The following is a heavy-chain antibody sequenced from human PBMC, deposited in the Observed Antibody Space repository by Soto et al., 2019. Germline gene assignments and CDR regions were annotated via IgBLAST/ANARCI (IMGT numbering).Heavy chain of an antibody. J-gene: IGHJ4*02. V-gene: IGHV3-48*03. D-gene: IGHD2-2*01. CDR3: VRRYCSSASCTFDF. CDR1: GFTFSTYE. CDR2: ISSSGTTM. Sequence: PGGSLRLSCTASGFTFSTYEMNWVRQAPGKWLEWVSYISSSGTTMYYADSVKGRFSISRDNAKSSLFLQMNSLRAEDTAVYYCVRRYCSSASCTFDFWGQGXLVTVYS.